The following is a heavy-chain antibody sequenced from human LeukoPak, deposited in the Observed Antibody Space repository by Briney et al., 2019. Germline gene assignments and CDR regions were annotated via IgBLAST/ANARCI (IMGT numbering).Heavy chain of an antibody. J-gene: IGHJ4*02. CDR3: ARGSTIFSGE. CDR2: IYYSGST. Sequence: SETLSLTCTVSGGSISTYYWTWIRQPPGKGLEWIGYIYYSGSTNYNPSLKSRVTISVDTSKNQFSLKLSSVTAADTAVYYCARGSTIFSGEWGQETLVTVSS. CDR1: GGSISTYY. D-gene: IGHD3-3*01. V-gene: IGHV4-59*01.